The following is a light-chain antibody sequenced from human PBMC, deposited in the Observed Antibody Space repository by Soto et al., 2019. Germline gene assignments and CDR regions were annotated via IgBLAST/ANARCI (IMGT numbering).Light chain of an antibody. Sequence: EIVLTQSPATLSLSPGERATLSCRASQSVSSYLAWYQQKPGQAPRLLIYDASNRATGIPARFSGSRSGTDFTLTISSLEPEDFAVYYCQQRSNWPIPFGQGTRLEI. CDR1: QSVSSY. J-gene: IGKJ5*01. CDR3: QQRSNWPIP. V-gene: IGKV3-11*01. CDR2: DAS.